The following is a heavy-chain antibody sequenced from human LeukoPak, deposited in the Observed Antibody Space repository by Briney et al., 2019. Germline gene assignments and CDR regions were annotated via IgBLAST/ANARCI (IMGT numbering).Heavy chain of an antibody. D-gene: IGHD6-13*01. J-gene: IGHJ4*02. V-gene: IGHV3-23*01. CDR3: AKGPRQQLVTRFDN. Sequence: QAGGSLRLSCAASGFTFSSYAMRWVRQAPGKGLEWVSDISASGGSTYYADSVKGRFTVSRDNSKSTLYLQMSSLRADDTAVYYCAKGPRQQLVTRFDNWGQGTLVTVSS. CDR1: GFTFSSYA. CDR2: ISASGGST.